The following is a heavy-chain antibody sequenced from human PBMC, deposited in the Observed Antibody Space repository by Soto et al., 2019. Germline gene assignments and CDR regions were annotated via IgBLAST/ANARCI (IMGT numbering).Heavy chain of an antibody. CDR2: INPNSGGT. D-gene: IGHD2-15*01. CDR3: AREENCSGGTCYSEYFHR. V-gene: IGHV1-2*04. Sequence: ASVKVSCKASGYTFTGYYMHWVRQAPGQGLEWMGWINPNSGGTNYAQKFQGWVTMTRDTSTTTIYMELSSLRSDDTAIYYCAREENCSGGTCYSEYFHRWGQGTLVTVSS. J-gene: IGHJ1*01. CDR1: GYTFTGYY.